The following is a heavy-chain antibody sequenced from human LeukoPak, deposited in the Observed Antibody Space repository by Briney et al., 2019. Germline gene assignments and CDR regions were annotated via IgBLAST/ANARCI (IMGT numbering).Heavy chain of an antibody. J-gene: IGHJ4*02. Sequence: GGSLRLSCVASGFTFSSYAMHWVRQAPGEGLEWVTVISYDGRNEYYADSVKGRFTISRDNSKNTLYLQMDSLRAEDTAVYFCAKIDWSSGFWGQGTLVAVSS. V-gene: IGHV3-30-3*02. CDR2: ISYDGRNE. D-gene: IGHD3-9*01. CDR3: AKIDWSSGF. CDR1: GFTFSSYA.